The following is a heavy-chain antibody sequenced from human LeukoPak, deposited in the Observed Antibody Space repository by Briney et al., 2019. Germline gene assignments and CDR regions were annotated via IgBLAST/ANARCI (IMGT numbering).Heavy chain of an antibody. V-gene: IGHV4-39*01. D-gene: IGHD3-3*01. CDR1: GGAFSSSSYY. Sequence: PSETLTLTCSVSGGAFSSSSYYWGWIRQPPGKGLEWIGSISYSGITYYNQSLKSRVTISVDTSKKQFSVGPSSVTAADTAVYYCARHYDFWSAYFRGFFDQWGHGTLVSVSS. CDR3: ARHYDFWSAYFRGFFDQ. J-gene: IGHJ4*01. CDR2: ISYSGIT.